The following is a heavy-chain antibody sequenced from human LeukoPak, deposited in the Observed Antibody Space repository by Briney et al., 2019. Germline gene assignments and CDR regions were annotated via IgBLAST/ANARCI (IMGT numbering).Heavy chain of an antibody. CDR3: AKDGLYSYGLAPIDY. CDR1: GFTFSSYA. V-gene: IGHV3-23*01. Sequence: GGSLRLSCAASGFTFSSYAMSWVRQAPGKGLEWVSAISGSGGSTYHADSVKGRFTISRDNSKNTLYLQMNSLRAEDTAVYYCAKDGLYSYGLAPIDYWGQGTLATVSS. CDR2: ISGSGGST. J-gene: IGHJ4*02. D-gene: IGHD5-18*01.